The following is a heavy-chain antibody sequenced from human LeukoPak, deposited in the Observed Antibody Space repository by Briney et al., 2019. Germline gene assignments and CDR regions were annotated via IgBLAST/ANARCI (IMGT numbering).Heavy chain of an antibody. CDR3: ARVPYYYGSGSYYNAHLNWFDP. V-gene: IGHV1-2*02. Sequence: ASVKVSCKASRYTFTGYYMHWVRQAPGQGLEWMGWINPNSGGTNYAQKFQGRVTMTRDTSISTAYMELSRLRSDDTAVYYCARVPYYYGSGSYYNAHLNWFDPWGQGTLVTVSS. CDR1: RYTFTGYY. J-gene: IGHJ5*02. D-gene: IGHD3-10*01. CDR2: INPNSGGT.